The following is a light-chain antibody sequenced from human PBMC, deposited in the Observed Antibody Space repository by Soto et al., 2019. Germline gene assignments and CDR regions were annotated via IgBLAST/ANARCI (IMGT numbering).Light chain of an antibody. V-gene: IGKV3-20*01. J-gene: IGKJ1*01. CDR1: QSVSSSY. CDR3: QQYAGSPWT. Sequence: EMVLTQSPGTLSLSPGERATLSCRASQSVSSSYLAWYQQKPGQAPRLLIYGASSRATGIPDRFSGSGSGTDFTLTISRLEPEDFAVYYCQQYAGSPWTFGQGTKVDIK. CDR2: GAS.